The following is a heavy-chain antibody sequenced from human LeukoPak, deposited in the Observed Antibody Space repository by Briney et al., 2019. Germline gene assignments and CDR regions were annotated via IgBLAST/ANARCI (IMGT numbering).Heavy chain of an antibody. CDR2: ISPSSTYI. CDR3: VRHRSASDY. Sequence: GRSLRLSCACSVFNLRSNAMSWVRQAPGKGLGWVSSISPSSTYIYYADSLKGRITISRDNAKNSLYLQMNSLRAEDAAVYYCVRHRSASDYWGQGALVTVSS. CDR1: VFNLRSNA. D-gene: IGHD3-10*01. V-gene: IGHV3-21*01. J-gene: IGHJ4*02.